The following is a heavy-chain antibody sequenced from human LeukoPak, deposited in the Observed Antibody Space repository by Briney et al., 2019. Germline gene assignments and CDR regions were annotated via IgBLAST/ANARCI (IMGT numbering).Heavy chain of an antibody. J-gene: IGHJ3*02. CDR2: IYTSGST. CDR1: GGSISSGRYY. CDR3: ARESGSYYLGAFDI. D-gene: IGHD1-26*01. V-gene: IGHV4-61*02. Sequence: PSQTLSLTCSVSGGSISSGRYYWSWIRQPAGKGLEWIGRIYTSGSTHNNPSLKSRVTISVDTSKNQFSLKLSSVTAADTAVYYCARESGSYYLGAFDIWGQGAMVTVSS.